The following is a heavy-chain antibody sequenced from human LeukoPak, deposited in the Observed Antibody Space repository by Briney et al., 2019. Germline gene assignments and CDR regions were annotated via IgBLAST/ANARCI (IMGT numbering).Heavy chain of an antibody. Sequence: SETLSLICIVSGDSISRNTYHWGWVRQPPGKGLEWIGTIYYSGSIYYNQSLRARVALSVDTSKNQFSLKLTSVTAADTAMYYCGRLNTDWGFLFDSWGQGTLVTVSS. J-gene: IGHJ4*02. CDR2: IYYSGSI. D-gene: IGHD7-27*01. CDR1: GDSISRNTYH. CDR3: GRLNTDWGFLFDS. V-gene: IGHV4-39*01.